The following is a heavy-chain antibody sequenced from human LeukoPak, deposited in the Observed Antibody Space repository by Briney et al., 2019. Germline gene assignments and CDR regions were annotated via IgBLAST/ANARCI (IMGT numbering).Heavy chain of an antibody. V-gene: IGHV3-53*01. J-gene: IGHJ4*02. CDR1: GFTVSTNY. Sequence: GGSLRLSCAASGFTVSTNYMSWVRQAPGKGLEWVSIIYNIGTTKYTDSVKGRFTISRDNSKNTLYLQMNRLRADDTAVYYCAIWYCTSTSCYYDYWGQGTLVTVSS. CDR3: AIWYCTSTSCYYDY. CDR2: IYNIGTT. D-gene: IGHD2-2*01.